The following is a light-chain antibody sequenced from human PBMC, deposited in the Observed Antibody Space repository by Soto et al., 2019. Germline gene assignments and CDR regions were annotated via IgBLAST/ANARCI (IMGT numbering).Light chain of an antibody. J-gene: IGKJ5*01. CDR2: GAS. V-gene: IGKV3-15*01. CDR1: QSVSSN. Sequence: EIVMTQSPPTLFVSPGERATLSCRASQSVSSNLAWYQQKPGQTPRLLIYGASTRATGIPARFSGSGSGTEFTLTISSLQSEDFAVYYCQQYSNWPPITFGQGTRLEIK. CDR3: QQYSNWPPIT.